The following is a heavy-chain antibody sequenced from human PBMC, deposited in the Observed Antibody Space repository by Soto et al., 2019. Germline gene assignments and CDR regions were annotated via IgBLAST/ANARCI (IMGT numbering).Heavy chain of an antibody. CDR1: GFTFSSYG. Sequence: QVQLVESGGGVVQPGRSLRLSCAASGFTFSSYGMHWVRQAPGKGLEWVAVIWYDGSNKYYADSVKGRFTISRDNSKNTLYLQMNSLRAEDTAVYYCARDPIAAAADLDYYYYYGMDVWCQGTTVTVSS. V-gene: IGHV3-33*01. D-gene: IGHD6-13*01. J-gene: IGHJ6*02. CDR2: IWYDGSNK. CDR3: ARDPIAAAADLDYYYYYGMDV.